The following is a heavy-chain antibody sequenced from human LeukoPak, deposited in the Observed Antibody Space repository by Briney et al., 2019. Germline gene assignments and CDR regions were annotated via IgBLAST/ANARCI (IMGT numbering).Heavy chain of an antibody. CDR1: GYTFTGYY. Sequence: ASVKVSCKASGYTFTGYYIHWVRQAPGQGLEWMGWINPNSGGTNYAQKFQGRVTMTRNTSISTAYMELSSLTSEDTAVYYGARAKRFGELLYGWGQGTLVTVSS. D-gene: IGHD3-10*01. J-gene: IGHJ4*02. V-gene: IGHV1-2*02. CDR2: INPNSGGT. CDR3: ARAKRFGELLYG.